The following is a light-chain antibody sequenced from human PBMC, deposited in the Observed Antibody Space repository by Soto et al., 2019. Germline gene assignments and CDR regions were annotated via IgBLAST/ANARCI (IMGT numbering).Light chain of an antibody. CDR1: QSVISSY. J-gene: IGKJ2*01. V-gene: IGKV3-20*01. CDR3: QQYGSSIT. CDR2: GAS. Sequence: EIVLTQSPGTLSLSPGERATHSCRASQSVISSYLAWYQQKPGQAPRLLIYGASSRATGIPDRFSGSGSGTDFTLTISRLEPEDFAVYYCQQYGSSITFGQGTKLEIK.